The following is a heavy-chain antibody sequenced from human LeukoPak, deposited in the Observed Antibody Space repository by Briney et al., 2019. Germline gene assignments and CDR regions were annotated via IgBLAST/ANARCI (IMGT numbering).Heavy chain of an antibody. CDR2: IRSKAYGGTT. CDR1: GFTFGDYA. J-gene: IGHJ6*03. D-gene: IGHD6-19*01. V-gene: IGHV3-49*03. Sequence: RSGGSLRLSCTASGFTFGDYAMSWFRQAPGKGLEWVGFIRSKAYGGTTEYAASVKGRFTISRDDSKSIAYLQTNSLKTEDTAVYCCTRGGSSGPPNYYYYMDVWGKGTTVTVSS. CDR3: TRGGSSGPPNYYYYMDV.